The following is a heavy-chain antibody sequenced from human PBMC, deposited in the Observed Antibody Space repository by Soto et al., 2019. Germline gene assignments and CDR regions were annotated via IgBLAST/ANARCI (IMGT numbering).Heavy chain of an antibody. V-gene: IGHV4-31*03. J-gene: IGHJ6*02. Sequence: QLQLQESGPGLVKPSQTLSLTCSVSGGSISSGGYYWCWVRQHPGKGLEWIGYIDYSGSTNYNPSLKSRLSMSVDTSKNHFSLQLTSVTAADTAVYYCARRDSGYIHGPPHYYYGLDVWGQGTTVTVSS. CDR1: GGSISSGGYY. CDR2: IDYSGST. CDR3: ARRDSGYIHGPPHYYYGLDV. D-gene: IGHD5-18*01.